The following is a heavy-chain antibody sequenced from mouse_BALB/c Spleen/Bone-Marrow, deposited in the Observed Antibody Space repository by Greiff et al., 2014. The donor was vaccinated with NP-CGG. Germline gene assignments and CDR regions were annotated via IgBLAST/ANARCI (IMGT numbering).Heavy chain of an antibody. Sequence: FQLQQPGAELVKPGASVTLSCTASGFNIKDTYMQWVKQRPEQGLEWIGRIDPANGNTKYVPTFQGKATITADTSSNTAYLQLSSLTSEDTAVYYCASSGNYEGGAMDYWGQGISVTVPS. CDR3: ASSGNYEGGAMDY. V-gene: IGHV14-3*02. J-gene: IGHJ4*01. D-gene: IGHD2-1*01. CDR1: GFNIKDTY. CDR2: IDPANGNT.